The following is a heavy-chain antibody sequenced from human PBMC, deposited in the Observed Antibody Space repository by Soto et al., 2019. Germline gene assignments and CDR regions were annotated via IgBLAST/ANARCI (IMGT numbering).Heavy chain of an antibody. V-gene: IGHV1-3*01. J-gene: IGHJ6*02. Sequence: ASVKVSCKASGYTFTSYAMHWVRQAPGQRLEWMGWINAGNGNTKYSQKFQGRVTITRDTSASTAYMELSSLRSEDTAVYYCAREPFRCYGSGSYHYYGMDVWGQGTTVTVSS. CDR2: INAGNGNT. D-gene: IGHD3-10*01. CDR1: GYTFTSYA. CDR3: AREPFRCYGSGSYHYYGMDV.